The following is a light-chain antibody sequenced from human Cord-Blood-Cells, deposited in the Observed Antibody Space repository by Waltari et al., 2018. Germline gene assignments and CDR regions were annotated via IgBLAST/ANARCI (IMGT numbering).Light chain of an antibody. CDR1: PSVLYSSNNKNY. Sequence: DIVMTQSPDSLAVSLGERATIHCKSSPSVLYSSNNKNYLAWYQQKPGQPPKLLIYLASTRESGVPDRFSGSGSGTDFTLTISSLQAEDVAVYYCQQYYSTPLTFGGGTKVEIK. CDR2: LAS. CDR3: QQYYSTPLT. V-gene: IGKV4-1*01. J-gene: IGKJ4*01.